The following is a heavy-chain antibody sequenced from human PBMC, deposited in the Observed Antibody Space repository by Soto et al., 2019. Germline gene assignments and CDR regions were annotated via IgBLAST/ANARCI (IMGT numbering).Heavy chain of an antibody. CDR2: IYTSVST. D-gene: IGHD4-4*01. CDR1: GGSISSYY. CDR3: ARGSYSNYLNWFER. J-gene: IGHJ5*02. Sequence: SETLSLTCTVSGGSISSYYWSWIRQPAGKGLEWIGRIYTSVSTNYNPSLKSRVTMSVDTSKNQFSLKLSSVTAADTAVYYCARGSYSNYLNWFERWGKGNLVIVSA. V-gene: IGHV4-4*07.